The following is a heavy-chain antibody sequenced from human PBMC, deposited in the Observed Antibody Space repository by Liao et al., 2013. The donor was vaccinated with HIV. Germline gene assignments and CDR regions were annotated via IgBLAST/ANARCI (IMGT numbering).Heavy chain of an antibody. CDR2: IYHSGRT. Sequence: QLQLQESGSGLVKPSQTLSLTCAVSGGSISSGGYSWSWIRQPPGKGLEWIGYIYHSGRTFFNPSLKSRVTLSVDRSLNQFSLRLSSVTAADTAVYYCARDGGLQHQVGDAFDIWGQGTLVTVSS. CDR1: GGSISSGGYS. CDR3: ARDGGLQHQVGDAFDI. V-gene: IGHV4-30-2*01. D-gene: IGHD4-11*01. J-gene: IGHJ3*02.